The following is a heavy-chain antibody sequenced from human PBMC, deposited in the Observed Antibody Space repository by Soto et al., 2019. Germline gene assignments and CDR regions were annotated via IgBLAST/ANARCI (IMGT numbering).Heavy chain of an antibody. CDR2: TYYRSKWYN. Sequence: PSQTLSLTCAISGDSVSSNSAAWNWIRQSPSRGLEWLGRTYYRSKWYNDYAVSVKSRITINPDTSKNQFSLQLNSVTPEDTGVYSCARDRAAAGYGSYYGMDVWGQGTTVTV. D-gene: IGHD6-13*01. CDR1: GDSVSSNSAA. V-gene: IGHV6-1*01. CDR3: ARDRAAAGYGSYYGMDV. J-gene: IGHJ6*02.